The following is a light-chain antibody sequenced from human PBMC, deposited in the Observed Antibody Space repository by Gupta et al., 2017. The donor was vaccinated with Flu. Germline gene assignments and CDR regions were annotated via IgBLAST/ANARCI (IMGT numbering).Light chain of an antibody. CDR1: NSNIGKNT. CDR3: AAWDDSLNGPV. Sequence: QSVLTQPPSASGTPGQRVTISCSGSNSNIGKNTVNWYQQLPGTAPKLLIYSNYQRPSGVPDRVSGSKSGTSASLAISGLQSEDGSEYYCAAWDDSLNGPVFGGGTKLTVL. CDR2: SNY. V-gene: IGLV1-44*01. J-gene: IGLJ2*01.